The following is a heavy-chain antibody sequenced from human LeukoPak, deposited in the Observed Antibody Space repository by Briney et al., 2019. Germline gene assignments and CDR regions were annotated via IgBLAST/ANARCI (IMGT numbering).Heavy chain of an antibody. CDR3: ARVASIAARHPDY. J-gene: IGHJ4*02. Sequence: ASVKVSCKASGYTFTGHYMHWVRQAPGQGLEWMGWINPNSGGTNYAQKFQGRVTMTRDTSISTAYMELSRLRSDDTAVYYCARVASIAARHPDYWGQGTLVTVSS. V-gene: IGHV1-2*02. CDR2: INPNSGGT. CDR1: GYTFTGHY. D-gene: IGHD6-6*01.